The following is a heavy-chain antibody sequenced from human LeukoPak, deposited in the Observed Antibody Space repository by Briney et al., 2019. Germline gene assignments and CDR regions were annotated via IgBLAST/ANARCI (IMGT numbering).Heavy chain of an antibody. V-gene: IGHV3-7*01. D-gene: IGHD2-8*01. CDR3: ARDGYCTNGVCYTAYYYYMDV. Sequence: PGGSLRLSCEASGFRFRNHWMNWVRQAPGKGLEWVANIKEDGSEKYYVDSVKGRFTISRDNARNSLFLQMNSLRAEDTAVYYCARDGYCTNGVCYTAYYYYMDVWGKGTTVTVSS. CDR2: IKEDGSEK. CDR1: GFRFRNHW. J-gene: IGHJ6*03.